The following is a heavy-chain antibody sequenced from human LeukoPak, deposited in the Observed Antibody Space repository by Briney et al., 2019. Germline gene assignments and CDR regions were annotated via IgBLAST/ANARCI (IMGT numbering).Heavy chain of an antibody. J-gene: IGHJ5*02. CDR2: IYYSGST. CDR3: ARNSDFWSGSFDP. V-gene: IGHV4-61*05. CDR1: GGSISSSSYY. Sequence: PSETLSLTCTVSGGSISSSSYYWGWIRQPPGKGLEWIGYIYYSGSTNYNPSLKSRVTISVDTSKNQFSLKLSSVTAADTAVYYCARNSDFWSGSFDPWGQGTLVTVSS. D-gene: IGHD3-3*01.